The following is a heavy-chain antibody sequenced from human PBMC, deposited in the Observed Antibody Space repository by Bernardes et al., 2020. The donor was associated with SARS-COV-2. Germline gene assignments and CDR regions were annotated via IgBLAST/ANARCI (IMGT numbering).Heavy chain of an antibody. CDR2: ISGYNGNT. V-gene: IGHV1-18*01. D-gene: IGHD3-3*01. Sequence: ASVKVSCKTSGYTFSSSGISWVRQAPGQGLEWMGWISGYNGNTLYTQRLQGRVTMTADTSTSTAYLELTSLTFDDTAVYFCARDGRLEDLDFWGQGTLVTVSS. CDR3: ARDGRLEDLDF. CDR1: GYTFSSSG. J-gene: IGHJ4*02.